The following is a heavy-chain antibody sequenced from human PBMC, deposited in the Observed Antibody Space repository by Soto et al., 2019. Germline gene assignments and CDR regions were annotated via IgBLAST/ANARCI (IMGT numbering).Heavy chain of an antibody. Sequence: GGSLRLSCAASGFTFISYSMNWVRQAPGKGLEWVSSMSPDGAYIYYADSVKGRFTISRDNSKNTLYLQVNSLRAEDTAVYYCARNWNYAFDYWGQGTLVTVSS. D-gene: IGHD1-7*01. CDR1: GFTFISYS. J-gene: IGHJ4*02. V-gene: IGHV3-21*01. CDR3: ARNWNYAFDY. CDR2: MSPDGAYI.